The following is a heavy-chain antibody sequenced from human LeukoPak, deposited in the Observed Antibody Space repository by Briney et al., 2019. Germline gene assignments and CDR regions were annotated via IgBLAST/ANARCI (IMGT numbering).Heavy chain of an antibody. CDR3: ARLIGDIAVSGTSWFVP. D-gene: IGHD6-19*01. J-gene: IGHJ5*02. Sequence: SETLSLTCTVSGGSISSHYWSWIRQAPGKGLEWIGYIYYSGSTNYNPSLKSRVTISVDTSKNQFSLKLSSVTAADTAMYYCARLIGDIAVSGTSWFVPWGQGTLVTVSS. CDR1: GGSISSHY. V-gene: IGHV4-59*11. CDR2: IYYSGST.